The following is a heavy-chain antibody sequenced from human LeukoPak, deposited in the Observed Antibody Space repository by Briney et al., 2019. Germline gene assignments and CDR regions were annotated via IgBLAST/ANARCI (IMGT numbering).Heavy chain of an antibody. D-gene: IGHD3-22*01. J-gene: IGHJ4*02. CDR2: INHSGST. CDR1: GGSFSGFY. Sequence: SETLSLTCAVYGGSFSGFYWSWIRQPPGKGLEWIGEINHSGSTNYNPSLKSRVAISVDTSKNQFSLKLSSVTAADTAVYYCARGPYYLDSSGYYPDYWGQGTLVTVSS. CDR3: ARGPYYLDSSGYYPDY. V-gene: IGHV4-34*01.